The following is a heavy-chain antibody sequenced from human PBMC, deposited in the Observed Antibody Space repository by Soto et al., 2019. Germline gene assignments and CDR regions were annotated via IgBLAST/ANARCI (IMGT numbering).Heavy chain of an antibody. Sequence: EVQLVESGGGLVKPGGSLRLSCAASGFTFSSYSMNWVRQAPGKGLEWVSSISSSSSYIYYADSVKGRFTISRDNAKNSLYLQMNSLRAEDTAVYYCARGISVAGYYYYGMDVWGQRTTVTVSS. CDR2: ISSSSSYI. V-gene: IGHV3-21*01. CDR1: GFTFSSYS. CDR3: ARGISVAGYYYYGMDV. J-gene: IGHJ6*02.